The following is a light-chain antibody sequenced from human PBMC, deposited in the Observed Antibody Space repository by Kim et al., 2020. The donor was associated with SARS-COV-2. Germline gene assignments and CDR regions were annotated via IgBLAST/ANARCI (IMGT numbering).Light chain of an antibody. J-gene: IGKJ1*01. CDR1: QSVSNNY. Sequence: EIVLTQSPGTLSLSPGDRATLSCRASQSVSNNYLAWYQQKPGQAPRLLIYGASSRATGIPDRFSGSGSGTDFTLTISRLEPEDFAVFYCQQYSSSLRTFGQGTKVDIK. CDR2: GAS. V-gene: IGKV3-20*01. CDR3: QQYSSSLRT.